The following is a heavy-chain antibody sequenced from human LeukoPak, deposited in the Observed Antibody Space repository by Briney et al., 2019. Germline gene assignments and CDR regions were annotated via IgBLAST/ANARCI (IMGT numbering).Heavy chain of an antibody. J-gene: IGHJ4*02. Sequence: ASVKVSCKTSGYTFTVKFLHWLRQAPGQGLEWMGGIEPNSGGAVYGQKFRGRVIVTRDTSVRTAYMELSRLRSDDTAVYYCAIENYYDSSGYSNAFDYWGQGTLVTVSS. D-gene: IGHD3-22*01. CDR1: GYTFTVKF. V-gene: IGHV1-2*02. CDR2: IEPNSGGA. CDR3: AIENYYDSSGYSNAFDY.